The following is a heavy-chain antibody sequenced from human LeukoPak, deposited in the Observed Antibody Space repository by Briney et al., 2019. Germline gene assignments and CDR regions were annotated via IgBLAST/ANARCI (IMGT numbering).Heavy chain of an antibody. J-gene: IGHJ4*02. CDR3: ARAGWDWNYDY. D-gene: IGHD1-7*01. V-gene: IGHV4-61*08. CDR1: GGSISSGGYY. CDR2: IYYRGST. Sequence: SQTLSLTCTVSGGSISSGGYYWSWIRQTPGKGLEWIGYIYYRGSTNYNPSLKSRVTISVDTSKNQFSLNLSSVTAADTAVYYCARAGWDWNYDYWGQGTLVTVSS.